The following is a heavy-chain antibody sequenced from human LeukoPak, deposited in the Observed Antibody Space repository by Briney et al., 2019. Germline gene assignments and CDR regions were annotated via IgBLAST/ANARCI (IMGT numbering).Heavy chain of an antibody. J-gene: IGHJ4*02. CDR1: GFTFDDYA. V-gene: IGHV3-43D*03. CDR3: AGDSSGYPADY. D-gene: IGHD3-22*01. CDR2: ISWDGDST. Sequence: GGSLRLSCAASGFTFDDYAMHWVRQAPGKGLECVSLISWDGDSTYYSDSVKGRFTISRDNSKNTLYLQMNSLRAEDTAVYYCAGDSSGYPADYWGQGTLVTVSS.